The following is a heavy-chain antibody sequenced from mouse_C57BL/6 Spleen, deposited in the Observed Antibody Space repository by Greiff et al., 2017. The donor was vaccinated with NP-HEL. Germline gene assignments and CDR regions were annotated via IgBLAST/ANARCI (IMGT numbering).Heavy chain of an antibody. CDR1: GYTFTSYW. Sequence: QVQLQQPGAELVRPGSSVKLSCKASGYTFTSYWMDWAKQRPGQGLEWIGNIYPSDSETHYNQKFKDKATLTVDKSSSTAYMQLSSLTSEDSAVYYCASGTGTVWYFDVWGTGTTVTVSS. CDR3: ASGTGTVWYFDV. D-gene: IGHD4-1*01. CDR2: IYPSDSET. V-gene: IGHV1-61*01. J-gene: IGHJ1*03.